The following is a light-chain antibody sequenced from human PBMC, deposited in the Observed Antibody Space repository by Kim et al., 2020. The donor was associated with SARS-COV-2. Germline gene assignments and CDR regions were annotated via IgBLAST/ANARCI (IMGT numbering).Light chain of an antibody. J-gene: IGKJ4*01. CDR3: QQYKSYPLT. CDR2: AAS. CDR1: QGISSN. V-gene: IGKV1-16*02. Sequence: DIQMTQSPSSLSASVGDRVTITCRASQGISSNLAWLQQKPGKAPKSLIYAASILQSGVPSKFSGSGSGTDFTLTISSLQSEDFATYYCQQYKSYPLTFGGGTKVDIK.